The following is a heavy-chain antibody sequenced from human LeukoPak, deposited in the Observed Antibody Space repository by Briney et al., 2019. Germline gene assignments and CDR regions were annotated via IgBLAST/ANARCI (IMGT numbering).Heavy chain of an antibody. D-gene: IGHD2-15*01. CDR1: GFTFSSYA. Sequence: GGSLRLSCAASGFTFSSYAMHWVRQAPGKGLEYVSAISSNGGSTYYADSVKGRFTISRDNSKNTLYLQMGSLRAEDMAVYYCARQRPHCSGGSCYSGYFDYWGQGTLVTVSS. CDR3: ARQRPHCSGGSCYSGYFDY. J-gene: IGHJ4*02. CDR2: ISSNGGST. V-gene: IGHV3-64*02.